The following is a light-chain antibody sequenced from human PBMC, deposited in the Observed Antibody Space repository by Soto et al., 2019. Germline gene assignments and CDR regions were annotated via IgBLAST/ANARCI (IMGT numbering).Light chain of an antibody. CDR1: SRDIGAYNF. J-gene: IGLJ1*01. Sequence: QSALTQPASVSGSPGQSITISCTGTSRDIGAYNFVSWYQQHPGKAPKLMIYEVSNRPSGVSNRFSGSKSGNAASLTISGLQTEDEALYYCSSYTSKTTPVFGTGTKLTVL. CDR2: EVS. V-gene: IGLV2-14*01. CDR3: SSYTSKTTPV.